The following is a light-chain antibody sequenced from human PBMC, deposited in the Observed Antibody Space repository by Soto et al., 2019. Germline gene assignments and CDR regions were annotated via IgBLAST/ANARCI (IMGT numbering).Light chain of an antibody. V-gene: IGLV2-11*01. CDR1: SNNVGGYNY. J-gene: IGLJ2*01. CDR3: CSSAGTYTFPVL. CDR2: DAI. Sequence: QSALTQPRSVSGSPGQSVTISCTGTSNNVGGYNYVSWYQQHPGKAPRLMIYDAIKRPSGVPDRFSGSESGNTASLTISGLRAEDEAEYFCCSSAGTYTFPVLFGGGTKLTVL.